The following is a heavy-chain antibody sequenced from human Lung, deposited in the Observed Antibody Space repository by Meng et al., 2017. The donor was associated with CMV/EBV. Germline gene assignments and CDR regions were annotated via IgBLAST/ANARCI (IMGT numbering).Heavy chain of an antibody. D-gene: IGHD2-8*02. CDR2: MYSGGST. CDR3: VKEMYWDQSYHGMDV. J-gene: IGHJ6*02. V-gene: IGHV3-66*02. CDR1: GLTVNNNF. Sequence: GGSLRPSCAASGLTVNNNFLTWVRQGPGKGLEWVSAMYSGGSTYYTDSVKGRFTLSRDNSKNTLYLQMNRLRAEDTGVYYCVKEMYWDQSYHGMDVWGQGTTVTVSS.